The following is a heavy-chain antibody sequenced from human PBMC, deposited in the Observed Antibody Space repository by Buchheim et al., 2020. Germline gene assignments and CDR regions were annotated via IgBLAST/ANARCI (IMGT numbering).Heavy chain of an antibody. J-gene: IGHJ5*02. CDR3: IHSGHYSLIA. CDR2: IFSSGHT. Sequence: QVQLQESGPGLVKPSGTLSLTCTVSGDSISTNKWWSWVRQPPGKGLEWIGEIFSSGHTNFNPSLKSRVHMSLDKSKNQFSLKLSSVTAGDTAVYHCIHSGHYSLIAWGQGTL. V-gene: IGHV4-4*02. D-gene: IGHD3-22*01. CDR1: GDSISTNKW.